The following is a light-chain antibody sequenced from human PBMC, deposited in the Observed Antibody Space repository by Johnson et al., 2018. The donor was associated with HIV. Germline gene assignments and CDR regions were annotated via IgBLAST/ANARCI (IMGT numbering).Light chain of an antibody. J-gene: IGLJ1*01. CDR2: ENN. Sequence: QSVLTQPPSVSAAPGQKVTISCSGTKSNIGNNYVSWYQQLPGTAPKLLIYENNKRPSGIPDRFSGSKSGTSATLGIAGLQTGDEADYYCGTWDNSLSTGAVFGTATKVTVL. V-gene: IGLV1-51*02. CDR3: GTWDNSLSTGAV. CDR1: KSNIGNNY.